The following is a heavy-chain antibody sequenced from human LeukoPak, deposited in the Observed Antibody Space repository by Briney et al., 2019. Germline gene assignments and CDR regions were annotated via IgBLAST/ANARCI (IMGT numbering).Heavy chain of an antibody. CDR3: ARGARVAAAGLYFQH. CDR2: ISSSSSTI. CDR1: GFIFSSFG. V-gene: IGHV3-48*01. D-gene: IGHD6-13*01. J-gene: IGHJ1*01. Sequence: PGGSLRLSCAASGFIFSSFGIHWVRQAPGKGLEWVSYISSSSSTIYYADSVKGRFTSSRDNAKNSLYLHMNSLRVEDTAVYYCARGARVAAAGLYFQHWGQGTLVTVSS.